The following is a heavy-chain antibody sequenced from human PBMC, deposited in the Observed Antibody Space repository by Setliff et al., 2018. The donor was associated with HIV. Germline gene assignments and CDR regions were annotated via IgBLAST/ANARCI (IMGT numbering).Heavy chain of an antibody. CDR3: AREWGYDSSGYPLLHFDY. CDR1: GGSISSTSHY. D-gene: IGHD3-22*01. J-gene: IGHJ4*02. CDR2: IFTSGSA. V-gene: IGHV4-61*02. Sequence: SETLSLTCTVSGGSISSTSHYWTWIRQPAEKGLEWLGRIFTSGSASYNPSLESRVTFSVDTSKNQFALKLTSVTAADTAVYYCAREWGYDSSGYPLLHFDYWGQGTLVTV.